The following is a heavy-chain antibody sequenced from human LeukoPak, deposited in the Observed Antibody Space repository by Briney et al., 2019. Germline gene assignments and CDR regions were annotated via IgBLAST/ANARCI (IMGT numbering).Heavy chain of an antibody. Sequence: ASVKVSCKASGYTFTGYYMHWVRQAPGQGLEWMGWINPNSGGTNYAQRFQGRVTMTRDTSISTAYMELSRLRSDDTAVYYCAKDERNWNYNLASQTYDWGQGTLVTVSS. CDR3: AKDERNWNYNLASQTYD. V-gene: IGHV1-2*02. J-gene: IGHJ4*02. D-gene: IGHD1-7*01. CDR1: GYTFTGYY. CDR2: INPNSGGT.